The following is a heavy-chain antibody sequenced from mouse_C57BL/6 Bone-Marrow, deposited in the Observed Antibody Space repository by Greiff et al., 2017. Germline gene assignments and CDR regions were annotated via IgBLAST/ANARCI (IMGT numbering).Heavy chain of an antibody. CDR2: INPGSGGT. J-gene: IGHJ1*03. V-gene: IGHV1-54*01. D-gene: IGHD2-3*01. CDR1: GYAFTNYL. Sequence: QVQLQQSGAELVRPGTSVKVSCKASGYAFTNYLIEWVKQRPGQGLEWIGVINPGSGGTNYNEKFKGKATLNADKSSSTAYMQLSSLPSEASAVYFCASDRWLPYWYFDVWGTGTTVTVSS. CDR3: ASDRWLPYWYFDV.